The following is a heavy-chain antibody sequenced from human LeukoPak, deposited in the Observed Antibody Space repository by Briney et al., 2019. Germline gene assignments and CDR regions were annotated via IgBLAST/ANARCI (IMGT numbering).Heavy chain of an antibody. D-gene: IGHD3-16*01. Sequence: PGGSLRLSCGASGFTFSSYAMSWARQAPGKGLEWVASINHNGNVNYYVDSVKGRFTISRDNAKNSLYLQMSNLRAEDTAVYFCARGGGLDVWGQGATVTVSS. CDR3: ARGGGLDV. J-gene: IGHJ6*02. V-gene: IGHV3-7*03. CDR2: INHNGNVN. CDR1: GFTFSSYA.